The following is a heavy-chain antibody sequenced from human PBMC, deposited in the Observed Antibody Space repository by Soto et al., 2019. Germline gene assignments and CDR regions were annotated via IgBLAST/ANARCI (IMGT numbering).Heavy chain of an antibody. V-gene: IGHV3-30*18. J-gene: IGHJ4*02. CDR3: AKDSLPSGSYQTRRQYYFDY. D-gene: IGHD1-26*01. CDR2: ISYDGSNK. CDR1: GFTFSSYG. Sequence: GGSLRLSCAASGFTFSSYGMHWVRQAPGKGLEWVAVISYDGSNKYYEDSVKGRFTISRDNSKNTLYLQMKSLRAEDTAVYYCAKDSLPSGSYQTRRQYYFDYWGQGTLVTVSS.